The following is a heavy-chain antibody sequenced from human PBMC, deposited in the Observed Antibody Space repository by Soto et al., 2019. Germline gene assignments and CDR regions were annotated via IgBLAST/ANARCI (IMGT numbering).Heavy chain of an antibody. D-gene: IGHD4-4*01. Sequence: QVQLQESGPGLVKPSETLSLTCTVSGGSISSYYWSWIRQPPGKGLEWIGYIYYSGSTNYNPSLTGRAPLSVATPKTHSPLSWSSVPAAETPLHYWASDHRRPAAYTNGMAAGAQGTTSPAP. CDR3: ASDHRRPAAYTNGMAA. CDR2: IYYSGST. CDR1: GGSISSYY. V-gene: IGHV4-59*01. J-gene: IGHJ6*02.